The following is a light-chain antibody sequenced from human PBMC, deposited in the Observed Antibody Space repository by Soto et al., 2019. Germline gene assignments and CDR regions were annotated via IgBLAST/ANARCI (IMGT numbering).Light chain of an antibody. CDR1: QSISSW. J-gene: IGKJ1*01. CDR3: QQYNSYPGT. CDR2: KAS. Sequence: DIKMTQSPSTLSASVGDRVTITCRASQSISSWLAWYQQKPGKAPKLLIYKASSLESGVPSRLSGSGSGTEFTLTISILQPDDFATYYCQQYNSYPGTFGQGSMV. V-gene: IGKV1-5*03.